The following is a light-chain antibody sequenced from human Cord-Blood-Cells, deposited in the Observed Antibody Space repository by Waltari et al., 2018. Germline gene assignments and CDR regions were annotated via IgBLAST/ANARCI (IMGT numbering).Light chain of an antibody. CDR2: RKN. CDR1: RSNIGSNY. J-gene: IGLJ3*02. V-gene: IGLV1-47*01. CDR3: AAWDDSLSGWV. Sequence: QSVLTQPPSASGTPGQRVTIPGSGSRSNIGSNYVNWYQQHPGTAPKPLLYRKNQRPSGVPDRFSGSKSGTSASLAISGLRSEDEADYYCAAWDDSLSGWVFGGGTKLTVL.